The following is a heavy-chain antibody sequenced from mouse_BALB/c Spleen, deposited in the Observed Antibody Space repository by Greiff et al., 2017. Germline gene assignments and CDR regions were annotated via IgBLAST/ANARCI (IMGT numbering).Heavy chain of an antibody. CDR3: ARGYGNHYYAMDY. Sequence: VHVKQSGPELVKPGASVKVSCKASGYAFTSYNMYWVKQSHGKSLEWIGYIDPYNGGTSYNQKFKGKATLTVDKSSSTAYMHLNSLTSEDSAVYYCARGYGNHYYAMDYWGQGTSVTVSS. D-gene: IGHD2-10*02. CDR1: GYAFTSYN. CDR2: IDPYNGGT. J-gene: IGHJ4*01. V-gene: IGHV1S135*01.